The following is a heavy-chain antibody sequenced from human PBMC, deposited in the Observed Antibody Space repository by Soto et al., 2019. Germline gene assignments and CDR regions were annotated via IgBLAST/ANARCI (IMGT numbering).Heavy chain of an antibody. CDR3: ERGGRGGGKEESLNWFDP. V-gene: IGHV4-31*03. D-gene: IGHD3-10*01. CDR2: IYYSGST. J-gene: IGHJ5*02. CDR1: GGSISSGGYY. Sequence: SETLSLTCTVSGGSISSGGYYWSWIRQHPGKGLEWIGYIYYSGSTYYNQSLKRRGTRSGDKAKNQVSLKLSSVTAADTAVEEGERGGRGGGKEESLNWFDPWGQGTLVTVSS.